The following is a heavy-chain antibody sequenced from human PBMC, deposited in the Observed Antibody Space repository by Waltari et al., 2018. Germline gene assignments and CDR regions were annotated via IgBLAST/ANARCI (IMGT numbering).Heavy chain of an antibody. J-gene: IGHJ4*02. CDR3: ARHSRDGY. CDR2: IKQGGSDE. D-gene: IGHD6-13*01. Sequence: EVQLVESGGGWVQPGGSLRLSCAASGFTLSSYWMSWVRQAPGKGVEWEANIKQGGSDEYYVDSVKGRFTISRDNAKNSLYLQMSSLRAEDTAVYYCARHSRDGYWGQGTLVTVSS. CDR1: GFTLSSYW. V-gene: IGHV3-7*04.